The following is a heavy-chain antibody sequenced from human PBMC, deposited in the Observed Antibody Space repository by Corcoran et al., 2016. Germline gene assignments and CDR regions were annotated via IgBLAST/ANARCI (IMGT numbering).Heavy chain of an antibody. J-gene: IGHJ3*02. CDR3: ARDLETQYDYVWGGYRPPRDVFDI. CDR1: GDSVSSNSAA. Sequence: QVQLQQSGPGLVKPSQTLSLTCAISGDSVSSNSAAWNWIRQSPSRGLEWLGRTYYRSKWYNDYAVSVKSRITNNPDTSKNHFSLQLNFVTPDDTAVYYWARDLETQYDYVWGGYRPPRDVFDIWGQGTKVTVSS. D-gene: IGHD3-16*02. CDR2: TYYRSKWYN. V-gene: IGHV6-1*01.